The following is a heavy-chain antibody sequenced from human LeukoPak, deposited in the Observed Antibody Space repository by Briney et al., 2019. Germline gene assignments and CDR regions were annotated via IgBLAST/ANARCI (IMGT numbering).Heavy chain of an antibody. D-gene: IGHD3-22*01. J-gene: IGHJ4*02. CDR3: AREIYYYDSSGYLDY. V-gene: IGHV1-69*13. CDR2: IIPIFGTA. Sequence: ASVNVSCKASGGTFSSYAISWVRQAPGQGLEWMGGIIPIFGTANYAQKFQGRVTITADESTSTAYMELSSLRSEDTAVYYCAREIYYYDSSGYLDYWGQGTLVTVSS. CDR1: GGTFSSYA.